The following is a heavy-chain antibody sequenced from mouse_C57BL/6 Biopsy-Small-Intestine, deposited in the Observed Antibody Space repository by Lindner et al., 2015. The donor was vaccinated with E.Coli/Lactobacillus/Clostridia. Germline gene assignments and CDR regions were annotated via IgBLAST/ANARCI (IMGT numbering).Heavy chain of an antibody. J-gene: IGHJ4*01. CDR3: VRQFGVSLYYFTMDY. CDR1: GYTFRSSW. D-gene: IGHD6-1*01. V-gene: IGHV1-82*01. Sequence: VQLQESGPELVKPGASVKISCKTSGYTFRSSWMNWVKQRPGKGLEWIGRIYPGDGDINYNGEFKGKATLTADTSSSTAYMQLGSLTSEDSAVYFCVRQFGVSLYYFTMDYWGQGTSITVSS. CDR2: IYPGDGDI.